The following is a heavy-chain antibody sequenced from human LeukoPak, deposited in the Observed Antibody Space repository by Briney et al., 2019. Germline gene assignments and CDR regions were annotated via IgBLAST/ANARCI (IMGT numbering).Heavy chain of an antibody. J-gene: IGHJ4*02. CDR1: GDSVSSNSAV. CDR3: ARAVTGIFSDY. CDR2: TYYRSKWYS. V-gene: IGHV6-1*01. D-gene: IGHD2-21*02. Sequence: SQTLSLTCAISGDSVSSNSAVWSWIRQSPSRGLEWLGRTYYRSKWYSDYAVSVKGRITINPDTSKNQFSLQLNSVTPEDTAVYYCARAVTGIFSDYWGQGTLVTVSS.